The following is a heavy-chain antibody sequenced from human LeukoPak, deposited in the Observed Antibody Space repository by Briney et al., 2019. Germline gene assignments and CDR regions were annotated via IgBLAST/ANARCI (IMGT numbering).Heavy chain of an antibody. CDR3: ARGPYGGYGDYCFDY. J-gene: IGHJ4*02. CDR1: GGSISSYY. Sequence: SETLSLTCTVSGGSISSYYWSWIRQPPGKGLEWIGYIYYSGSTNYNPSLKSRVTISVDTSKNQFSLKLSSVTAADTAVYYCARGPYGGYGDYCFDYWGQGTLVTVSS. D-gene: IGHD4-17*01. CDR2: IYYSGST. V-gene: IGHV4-59*01.